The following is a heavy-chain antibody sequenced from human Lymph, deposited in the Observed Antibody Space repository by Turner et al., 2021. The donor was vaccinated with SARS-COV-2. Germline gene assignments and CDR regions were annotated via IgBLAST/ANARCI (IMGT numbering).Heavy chain of an antibody. Sequence: QVQLQESGPRLVKPLETLSLTCTVSGGSMNSNYWSWIRQPPGKRLEWIGYIYYRGSTNYNPSLEIPVTISVDTSKNQFSLNLTSVTAADTAIYYCARGTVNNWVDPWGQGTLVTVSS. D-gene: IGHD2-21*02. V-gene: IGHV4-59*01. CDR3: ARGTVNNWVDP. CDR1: GGSMNSNY. CDR2: IYYRGST. J-gene: IGHJ5*02.